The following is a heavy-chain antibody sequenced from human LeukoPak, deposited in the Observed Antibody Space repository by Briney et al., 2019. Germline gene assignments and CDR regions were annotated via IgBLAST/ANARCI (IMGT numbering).Heavy chain of an antibody. CDR3: ARDHGYSGYDSSFFDY. Sequence: QTGGSLRLSCAASGFTFSSYAMHWVRQAPGKGLEWVAVISYDGSNKYYADSVKGRFTISRDNSKNTLYLQMNSLRAEDTAAYYCARDHGYSGYDSSFFDYWGQGTLVTVSS. J-gene: IGHJ4*02. CDR2: ISYDGSNK. V-gene: IGHV3-30-3*01. D-gene: IGHD5-12*01. CDR1: GFTFSSYA.